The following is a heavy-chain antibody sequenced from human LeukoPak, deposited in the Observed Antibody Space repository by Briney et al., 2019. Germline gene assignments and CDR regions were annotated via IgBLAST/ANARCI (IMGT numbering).Heavy chain of an antibody. D-gene: IGHD2-2*01. CDR3: DKGGGGIVVVPPSYYFDY. Sequence: GGSLRLSCAASGFTFSSYAMSWVRQAPGKGLEWVSAISGSGGSTYYADSVKGRFTFSRDNSKNTMYLQMNGLRAEDTAVYYCDKGGGGIVVVPPSYYFDYWGQGTLVTVSS. V-gene: IGHV3-23*01. CDR1: GFTFSSYA. CDR2: ISGSGGST. J-gene: IGHJ4*02.